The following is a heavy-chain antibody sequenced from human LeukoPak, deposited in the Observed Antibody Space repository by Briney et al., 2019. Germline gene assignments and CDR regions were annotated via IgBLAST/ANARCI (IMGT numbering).Heavy chain of an antibody. Sequence: GGSLRLSCAASGFTFSSYAMSWVRQAPGKGLEWVSGVSGSGGSTYYADSVKGRFTISRDNSKNTLYLQMNSLRAEDTAVYYCAKDLDIVATITGNWGQGTLVTVSS. V-gene: IGHV3-23*01. CDR2: VSGSGGST. CDR1: GFTFSSYA. J-gene: IGHJ4*02. D-gene: IGHD5-12*01. CDR3: AKDLDIVATITGN.